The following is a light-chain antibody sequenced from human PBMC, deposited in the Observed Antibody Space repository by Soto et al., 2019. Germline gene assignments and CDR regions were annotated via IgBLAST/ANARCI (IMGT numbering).Light chain of an antibody. J-gene: IGKJ5*01. V-gene: IGKV1-33*01. CDR3: QHYDNLPSVT. Sequence: DIQMTQSPSSLSVSVGDRVTITCQASQDIGENLNWYQQKPGKAPKLLIYDASNLETGVPSRFSGSGSGTDFTFTISRLQPEDIATYYCQHYDNLPSVTFGQGTRLEIK. CDR2: DAS. CDR1: QDIGEN.